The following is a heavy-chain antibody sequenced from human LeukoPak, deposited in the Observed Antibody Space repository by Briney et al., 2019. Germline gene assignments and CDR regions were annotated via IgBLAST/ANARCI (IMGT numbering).Heavy chain of an antibody. CDR2: IYTSGST. CDR1: GGSISSYY. V-gene: IGHV4-4*07. CDR3: ASYYDFWSGYPVAFDI. Sequence: SETLSLTCTVSGGSISSYYWSWIRQPAGKGLEWIGRIYTSGSTNYNPSLKSRVTMSVDTSKNQFSLKLSSVTAADTAVYYCASYYDFWSGYPVAFDIWGQGTMVTVSS. D-gene: IGHD3-3*01. J-gene: IGHJ3*02.